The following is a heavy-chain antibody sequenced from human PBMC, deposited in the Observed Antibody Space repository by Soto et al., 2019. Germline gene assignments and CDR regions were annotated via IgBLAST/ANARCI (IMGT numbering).Heavy chain of an antibody. CDR1: GFTFSNYV. CDR2: SKRKVESYTK. Sequence: GGSLRLSCAASGFTFSNYVLSWVRQAPGKGLEWVGRSKRKVESYTKEYAASVKGRFTISRHDSENSLSLQMDSLKTEDTAVYYCLAFLSGRPYWGQGTLVTVSS. J-gene: IGHJ4*02. D-gene: IGHD1-1*01. V-gene: IGHV3-72*01. CDR3: LAFLSGRPY.